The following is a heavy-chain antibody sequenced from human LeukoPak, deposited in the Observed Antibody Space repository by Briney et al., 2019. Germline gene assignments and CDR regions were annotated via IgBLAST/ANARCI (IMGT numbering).Heavy chain of an antibody. V-gene: IGHV1-8*01. J-gene: IGHJ4*02. CDR3: ARAGGYCGRISCPYYFDY. CDR1: GYTFTIYD. D-gene: IGHD2-15*01. CDR2: MNPNSGNT. Sequence: AASVNVSFTASGYTFTIYDINWVGQATGQGVEWMGWMNPNSGNTGYAQKFQGRVTMTRNTSISTAYMELSSLRSEDTAVYYCARAGGYCGRISCPYYFDYWGQGSLVAVSS.